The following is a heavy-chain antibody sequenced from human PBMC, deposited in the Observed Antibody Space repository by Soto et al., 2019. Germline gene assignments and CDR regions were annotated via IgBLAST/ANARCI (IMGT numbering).Heavy chain of an antibody. D-gene: IGHD4-17*01. CDR2: ISYDGSNK. Sequence: QVQLVESGGGVVQPGRSLRLSCAASGFTFSSYAMHWVRQAPGKGLEWVAVISYDGSNKYYADSVKGRFTISRDNSKNTRYLQMNSLRAEDTAVYYCARDLVFDYGDRRYWGQGTLVTVSS. CDR1: GFTFSSYA. V-gene: IGHV3-30-3*01. J-gene: IGHJ4*02. CDR3: ARDLVFDYGDRRY.